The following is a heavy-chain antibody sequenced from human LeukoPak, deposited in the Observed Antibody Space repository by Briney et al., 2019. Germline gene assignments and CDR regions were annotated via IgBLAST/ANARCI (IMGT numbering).Heavy chain of an antibody. V-gene: IGHV3-23*01. CDR2: ISGSGGST. D-gene: IGHD3-16*02. Sequence: PGGSLRLSCAASGFTFSSYAMSWVRQAPGKGLEWVSAISGSGGSTYYADSVKGRFTISRDNSKNTLYLQMNSLRAEDTAVYYCAKTPVYDYVWGSYHYPSAGFDYWGQGTLVTVSS. CDR1: GFTFSSYA. CDR3: AKTPVYDYVWGSYHYPSAGFDY. J-gene: IGHJ4*02.